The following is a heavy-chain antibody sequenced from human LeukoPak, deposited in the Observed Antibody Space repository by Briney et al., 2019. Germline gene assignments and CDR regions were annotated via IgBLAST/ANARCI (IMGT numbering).Heavy chain of an antibody. CDR2: ISSSSSYI. D-gene: IGHD3-10*01. CDR3: ARDWPYGSGSSDFDY. J-gene: IGHJ4*02. Sequence: GGALRLSCAASRFTLNSNYMNAVRPAPGKGVEWVSSISSSSSYIYYADSVKGRFTISRDNAKNSLYLQMNSLRAEDTAVYYCARDWPYGSGSSDFDYWGQGTLVTVSS. CDR1: RFTLNSNY. V-gene: IGHV3-21*01.